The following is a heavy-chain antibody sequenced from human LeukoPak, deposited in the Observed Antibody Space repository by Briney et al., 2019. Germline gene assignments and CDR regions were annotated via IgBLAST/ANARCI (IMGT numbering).Heavy chain of an antibody. CDR1: GGSISSSSYY. CDR3: ARRLKYQLLLDAFDI. V-gene: IGHV4-39*01. CDR2: IYYSGST. J-gene: IGHJ3*02. D-gene: IGHD2-2*01. Sequence: NASETLSLTCTVSGGSISSSSYYWGWIRQPPGKGLEWIGSIYYSGSTYYNPSLKSRVTISVDTSKNQFSLKLSSVTAADTAVYYCARRLKYQLLLDAFDIWGQGTMVTVSS.